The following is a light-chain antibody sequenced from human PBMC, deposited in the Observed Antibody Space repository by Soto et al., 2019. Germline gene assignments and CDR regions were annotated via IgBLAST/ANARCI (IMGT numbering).Light chain of an antibody. V-gene: IGLV1-40*01. CDR3: FAYADTNNFV. CDR1: RSNIGAGYD. J-gene: IGLJ1*01. CDR2: GTN. Sequence: QSVLTQPPSVSGAPGQRVTISCTGSRSNIGAGYDVHWYQQLPGTAPKLLIYGTNNRPSGVPDRFSGSKSGMSASLAITGLQAADEANYYCFAYADTNNFVFGSGTKLTVL.